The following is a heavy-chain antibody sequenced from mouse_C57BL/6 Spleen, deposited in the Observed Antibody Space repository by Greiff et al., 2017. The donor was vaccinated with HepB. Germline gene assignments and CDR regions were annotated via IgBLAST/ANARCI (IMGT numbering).Heavy chain of an antibody. CDR2: IYPGSGNT. Sequence: VQLQQSGPELVKPGASVKISCKASGYSFTSYYIHWVKQRPGQGLEWIGWIYPGSGNTKYNEKFKGKATLTADTSSSTSYMQLSSLTSEDSAVYYCARPSNYWFAYWGQGTLVTVSA. J-gene: IGHJ3*01. CDR3: ARPSNYWFAY. CDR1: GYSFTSYY. D-gene: IGHD2-5*01. V-gene: IGHV1-66*01.